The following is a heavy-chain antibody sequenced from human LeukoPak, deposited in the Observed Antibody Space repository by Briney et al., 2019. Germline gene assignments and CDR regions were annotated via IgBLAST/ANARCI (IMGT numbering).Heavy chain of an antibody. CDR1: GYPFTTYD. D-gene: IGHD3-3*01. Sequence: GASVKVSCKASGYPFTTYDINWVRQAPGQGLEWVAWMNPNSGGTVYAQKFQGRVTLARDTSIGTAYMELNSLRSEDTAVYYCARGAIFGVTIRGYGMDVWGQGTTVTVSS. V-gene: IGHV1-8*01. CDR2: MNPNSGGT. CDR3: ARGAIFGVTIRGYGMDV. J-gene: IGHJ6*02.